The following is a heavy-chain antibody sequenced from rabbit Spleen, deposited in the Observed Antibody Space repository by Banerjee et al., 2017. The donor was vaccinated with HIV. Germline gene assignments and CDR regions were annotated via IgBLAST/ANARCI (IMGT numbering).Heavy chain of an antibody. V-gene: IGHV1S45*01. J-gene: IGHJ4*01. CDR3: ARAANNIGYCAGL. CDR2: IYGATGSSA. Sequence: QEQLEESGGDLVKPEGSLTLTCTASGFSFSSSYCMCWVRQAPGKGLEWIGCIYGATGSSAWYANWAKGRFTISKTSSTTVTLQMTSLTVADTATYWCARAANNIGYCAGLWGPGTLVTVS. D-gene: IGHD1-1*01. CDR1: GFSFSSSYC.